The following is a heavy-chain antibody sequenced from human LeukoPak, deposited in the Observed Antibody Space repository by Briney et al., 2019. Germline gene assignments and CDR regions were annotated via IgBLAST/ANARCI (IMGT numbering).Heavy chain of an antibody. Sequence: GGSLRLSCAASGFTFSSYAMSWVRQAPGKGLEWVSAISGSGGSTYYADSVKGRFTISRDNSKNTLYQQMNSLRAEDTAVYYCAKDPRYYYDSSGYYPNWFDPWGQGTLVTVSS. CDR1: GFTFSSYA. CDR2: ISGSGGST. CDR3: AKDPRYYYDSSGYYPNWFDP. J-gene: IGHJ5*02. V-gene: IGHV3-23*01. D-gene: IGHD3-22*01.